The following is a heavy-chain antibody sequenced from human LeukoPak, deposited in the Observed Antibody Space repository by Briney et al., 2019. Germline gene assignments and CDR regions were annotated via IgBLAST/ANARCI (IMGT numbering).Heavy chain of an antibody. CDR1: GGSISSYY. CDR2: IYYSGST. CDR3: ARDKGLDAFDI. Sequence: SETLSLTCTVSGGSISSYYWSWIRQPPGKGLEWIGYIYYSGSTNYNPSLKSRVTISVDTSKNQFSLKLSSVTTADTAVYYCARDKGLDAFDIWGQGTMVTVSS. J-gene: IGHJ3*02. V-gene: IGHV4-59*01.